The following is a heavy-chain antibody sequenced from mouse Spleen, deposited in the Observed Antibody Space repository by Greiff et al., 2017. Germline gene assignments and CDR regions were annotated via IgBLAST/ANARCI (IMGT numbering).Heavy chain of an antibody. D-gene: IGHD2-2*01. CDR3: ARVTSYYYAMDY. J-gene: IGHJ4*01. V-gene: IGHV5-9-3*01. CDR1: GFTFSSYA. CDR2: ISSGGGNT. Sequence: EVQLVESGGGLVKLGGSLKLSCAASGFTFSSYAMSWVRQTPEKRLEWVATISSGGGNTYYPDSVKGRFTISRDNAKNTLYLQMSSLKSEDTAMYYCARVTSYYYAMDYWGQGTSVTVSS.